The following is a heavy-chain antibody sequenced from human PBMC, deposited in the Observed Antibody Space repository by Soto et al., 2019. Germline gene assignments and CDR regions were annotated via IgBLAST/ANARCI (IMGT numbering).Heavy chain of an antibody. D-gene: IGHD3-22*01. CDR2: ISGYNANT. Sequence: QVQLVQSGAEVKKPGASVKVSCKASGYTFTGYGIGWVRQAPGQGLEWMGWISGYNANTNYPQKLQGRITMTTDTSTSTAYMELRSLRSDYTAVYYCARGGYYYDSSGYYSDYWGQGTLVTVSS. CDR3: ARGGYYYDSSGYYSDY. J-gene: IGHJ4*02. V-gene: IGHV1-18*01. CDR1: GYTFTGYG.